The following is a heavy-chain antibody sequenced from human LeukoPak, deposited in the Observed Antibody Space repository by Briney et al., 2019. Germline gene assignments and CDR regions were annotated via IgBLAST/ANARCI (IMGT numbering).Heavy chain of an antibody. CDR3: ARAYGSYSFDY. CDR2: GSYSGST. Sequence: SETLSLTCTVSGGSISSYYWSWIRQPPGKGLEWIGYGSYSGSTDYNPSLKSRVTISVDTSKNQFSLKLSSVTAADTAVYYCARAYGSYSFDYWGQGTLVTVSS. D-gene: IGHD1-26*01. CDR1: GGSISSYY. V-gene: IGHV4-59*01. J-gene: IGHJ4*02.